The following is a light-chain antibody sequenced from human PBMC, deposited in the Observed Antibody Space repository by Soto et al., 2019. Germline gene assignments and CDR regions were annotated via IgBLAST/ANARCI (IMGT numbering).Light chain of an antibody. CDR1: SSDIGDYNY. V-gene: IGLV2-11*01. J-gene: IGLJ1*01. CDR3: CSFAGNYIYV. CDR2: DVS. Sequence: QSVLTQPPSASGSPGQSVTFSCTGTSSDIGDYNYVSWYQQHPGKAPKVMIYDVSKRPSGVPDRFSGSKSGNTASLTISGLQSEDEADYYCCSFAGNYIYVFGTGTKVTVL.